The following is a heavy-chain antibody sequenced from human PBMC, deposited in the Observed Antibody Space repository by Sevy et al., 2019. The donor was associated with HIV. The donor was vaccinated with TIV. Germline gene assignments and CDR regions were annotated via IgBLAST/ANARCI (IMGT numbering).Heavy chain of an antibody. J-gene: IGHJ4*02. CDR2: ISSSGSTI. V-gene: IGHV3-11*01. Sequence: GGSLRLSCAASGFTFSDYYMCWIRQAPGKGLEWVSYISSSGSTIYYADSVKGRFTISRDNAKNSLYLQMNSLRAEDTAVYYCARESEDTAMVNDYWGQGTLVTVSS. CDR3: ARESEDTAMVNDY. D-gene: IGHD5-18*01. CDR1: GFTFSDYY.